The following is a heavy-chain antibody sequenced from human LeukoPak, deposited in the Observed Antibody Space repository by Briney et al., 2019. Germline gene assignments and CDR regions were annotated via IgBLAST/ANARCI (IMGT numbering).Heavy chain of an antibody. CDR1: GFSFEDFG. J-gene: IGHJ4*01. CDR3: AKDRSYYYDNSGLI. Sequence: PGGSLSLSCVVSGFSFEDFGMHWVRQAPGKGLEWVSLTSAYGDGTYYADSVKGRFTASRDNTKGALYLQMNSLTTEDAALYYCAKDRSYYYDNSGLIWGQGTLVTVSS. CDR2: TSAYGDGT. V-gene: IGHV3-43*02. D-gene: IGHD3-22*01.